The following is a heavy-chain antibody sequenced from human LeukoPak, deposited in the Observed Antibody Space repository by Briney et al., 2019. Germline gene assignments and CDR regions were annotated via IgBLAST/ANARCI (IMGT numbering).Heavy chain of an antibody. CDR3: AKAGELLYYYYYMDV. CDR2: ISYDGSNK. CDR1: GFTFSSYA. V-gene: IGHV3-30*04. J-gene: IGHJ6*03. D-gene: IGHD3-10*01. Sequence: PGGSLRLSCAASGFTFSSYAMHWVRQAPGKGLEWVAVISYDGSNKYHADSVKGRLTISRDNSKNTLYLQMNSLRAEDTAVYYCAKAGELLYYYYYMDVWGKGTTVTVSS.